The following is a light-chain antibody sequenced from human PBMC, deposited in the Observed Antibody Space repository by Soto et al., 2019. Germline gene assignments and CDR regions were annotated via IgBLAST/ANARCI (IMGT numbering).Light chain of an antibody. J-gene: IGKJ5*01. Sequence: DIQMTQSPSSLSASVGDTVTITRRASQSIGKHLNWYQQKPGKAPKFLIYSVSSLQSGVPSRFSGSGSGTDFTLTINSLQPEDFATYYCQQGYSSAITFGQGTRMEIK. V-gene: IGKV1-39*01. CDR1: QSIGKH. CDR2: SVS. CDR3: QQGYSSAIT.